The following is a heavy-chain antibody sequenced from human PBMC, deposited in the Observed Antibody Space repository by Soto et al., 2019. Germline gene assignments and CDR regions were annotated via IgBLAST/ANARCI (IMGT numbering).Heavy chain of an antibody. CDR2: IIPILGIA. CDR3: AREGDGYIPSPLYYYYGMDV. V-gene: IGHV1-69*04. Sequence: SVKVSCKASGGTFSSYTISWVRQAPGQGLEWMGRIIPILGIANYAQKFQGRVTITADKSTSTAYMELSSLRSEDTAVYYCAREGDGYIPSPLYYYYGMDVWGQGTTVTVSS. D-gene: IGHD5-12*01. J-gene: IGHJ6*02. CDR1: GGTFSSYT.